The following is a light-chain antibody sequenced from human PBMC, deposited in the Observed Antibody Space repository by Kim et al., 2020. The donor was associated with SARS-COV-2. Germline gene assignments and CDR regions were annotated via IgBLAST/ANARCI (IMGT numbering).Light chain of an antibody. V-gene: IGLV1-40*01. CDR1: SSSIGAGYD. CDR3: QSYDSSLSGWV. Sequence: QRVTSSCTGSSSSIGAGYDVHWYQQRPGTAPNLLIYGNSNRPSGVPDRFSGSKSGTSASLAITGLQAEDEADYYCQSYDSSLSGWVFGGGTKLTVL. J-gene: IGLJ3*02. CDR2: GNS.